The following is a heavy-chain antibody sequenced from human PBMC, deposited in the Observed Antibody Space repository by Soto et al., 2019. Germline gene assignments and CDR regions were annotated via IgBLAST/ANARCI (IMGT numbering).Heavy chain of an antibody. D-gene: IGHD6-13*01. CDR2: IWYDGSNK. CDR1: GFTFSNYG. CDR3: ATLGSSWSFDY. Sequence: GGSLRLSCAASGFTFSNYGMDWVRQGPGKGLEGVAVIWYDGSNKYYADSVKGLFTISRDNSMNTVSLQMNSLRAEDTAVYYCATLGSSWSFDYWGQGTLVTVSS. V-gene: IGHV3-33*01. J-gene: IGHJ4*02.